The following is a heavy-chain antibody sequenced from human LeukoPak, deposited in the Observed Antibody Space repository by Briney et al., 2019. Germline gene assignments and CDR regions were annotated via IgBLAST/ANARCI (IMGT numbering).Heavy chain of an antibody. Sequence: GRSLLLSCAASGFTFSSYGMHWVRQAPGKGLEWVAVIWYDGSNKYFADSVKGRFTISRDNSKNTLYLQMNSLKAEDTAVYYCATGGYDDSSGYYASWYFDLWGRGTLVTVSS. CDR3: ATGGYDDSSGYYASWYFDL. V-gene: IGHV3-33*01. CDR2: IWYDGSNK. D-gene: IGHD3-22*01. J-gene: IGHJ2*01. CDR1: GFTFSSYG.